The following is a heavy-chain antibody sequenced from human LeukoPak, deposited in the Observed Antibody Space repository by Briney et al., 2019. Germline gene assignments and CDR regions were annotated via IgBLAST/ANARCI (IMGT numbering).Heavy chain of an antibody. V-gene: IGHV4-59*01. CDR1: GGSISSYY. CDR3: ARRAYYYDSRRYYWYFDL. Sequence: SETLSLTCTVSGGSISSYYWSWIRQPPGKGLEWIGYIYYSGSTNYNPSLKSRVTISVDTSKNQFSLKLSSVTAADTAVYYCARRAYYYDSRRYYWYFDLWGRGTLVTVSS. CDR2: IYYSGST. J-gene: IGHJ2*01. D-gene: IGHD3-22*01.